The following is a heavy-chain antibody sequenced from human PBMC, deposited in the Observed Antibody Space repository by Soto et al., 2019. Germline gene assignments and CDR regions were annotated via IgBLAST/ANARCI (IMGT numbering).Heavy chain of an antibody. V-gene: IGHV4-39*01. J-gene: IGHJ4*02. CDR1: GGSISSSSYY. CDR3: ARHLYYPIAVAGNFDY. D-gene: IGHD6-19*01. CDR2: IYYSGST. Sequence: QLQLQESGPGLVKPSETLSLTCTVSGGSISSSSYYWGWIRQPPGKGLEWIGSIYYSGSTYYNPSLKSRVTISVDTSKNQFSLKLSSVTAADTAVYYCARHLYYPIAVAGNFDYWGQGTLVTVSS.